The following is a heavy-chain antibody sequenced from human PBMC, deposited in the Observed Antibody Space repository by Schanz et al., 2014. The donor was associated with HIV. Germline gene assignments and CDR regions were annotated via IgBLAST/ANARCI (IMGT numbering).Heavy chain of an antibody. V-gene: IGHV3-48*03. Sequence: VQLVESGGGLVQPGGSLRISCVASGFSFLRYEMSWVRQAPGKGLEWLSTLSGSGDRTYYADSVKGRFTISRDNTKNSLYLQMNSLRAEDTAVYYCARDYHWNWFDPWGQGTLVTVSS. CDR1: GFSFLRYE. D-gene: IGHD1-20*01. CDR3: ARDYHWNWFDP. CDR2: LSGSGDRT. J-gene: IGHJ5*02.